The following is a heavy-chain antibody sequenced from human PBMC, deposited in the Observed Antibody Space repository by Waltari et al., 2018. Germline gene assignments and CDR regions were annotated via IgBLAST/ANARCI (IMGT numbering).Heavy chain of an antibody. D-gene: IGHD4-17*01. Sequence: EVQLVESGGGLVQPGGSLRLSCAASGFTFTSYWMHWFRKDPGKGLVWVSGINSDGSSTNYADSVKGRFTISRDNAKNTLYLQMNSLRAEDTAVYYCARGKTVTPLVIGYWGQGTLVTVSS. J-gene: IGHJ4*02. CDR2: INSDGSST. V-gene: IGHV3-74*01. CDR3: ARGKTVTPLVIGY. CDR1: GFTFTSYW.